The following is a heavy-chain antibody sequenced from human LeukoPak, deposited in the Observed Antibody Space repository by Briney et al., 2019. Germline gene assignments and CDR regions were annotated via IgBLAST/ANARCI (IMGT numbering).Heavy chain of an antibody. Sequence: GGSLRLSCAASGLTVNSNYMTWVRQAPGKGLEWVSIVYSADSTFYADSVKGRFTISRDKSKNTLYLQMNSLRAEDTAMYYCARDRGGGYHAGIFYWGQGTLVTVSS. CDR2: VYSADST. CDR1: GLTVNSNY. J-gene: IGHJ4*02. D-gene: IGHD5-12*01. CDR3: ARDRGGGYHAGIFY. V-gene: IGHV3-66*01.